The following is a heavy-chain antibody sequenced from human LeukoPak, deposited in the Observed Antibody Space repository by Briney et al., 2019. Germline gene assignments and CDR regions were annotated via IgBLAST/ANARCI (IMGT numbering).Heavy chain of an antibody. V-gene: IGHV4-59*08. D-gene: IGHD2-21*01. CDR1: GDSISSYY. CDR2: VYYNART. J-gene: IGHJ1*01. CDR3: ARLPYD. Sequence: SETLSLTCNVSGDSISSYYWSWVRQPPGKGLEWIGYVYYNARTDYNPSLKSRVTISEDTSKNQVSLRLNSVTAADTAVYFCARLPYDWGQGTLVTVSS.